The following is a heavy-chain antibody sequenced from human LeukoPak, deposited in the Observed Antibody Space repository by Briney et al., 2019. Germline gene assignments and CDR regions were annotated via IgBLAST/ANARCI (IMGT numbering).Heavy chain of an antibody. V-gene: IGHV4-59*08. CDR3: ARLGFPDY. D-gene: IGHD5-12*01. J-gene: IGHJ4*02. Sequence: ASETLSLTCTVSGGSISSYYWSWIRQPPGKGLEWIGYIYYSGSTNYNPSLKSRVTISVDTSKNQFSLKLSSVTAADTVVYYCARLGFPDYWGQGTLVTVSS. CDR1: GGSISSYY. CDR2: IYYSGST.